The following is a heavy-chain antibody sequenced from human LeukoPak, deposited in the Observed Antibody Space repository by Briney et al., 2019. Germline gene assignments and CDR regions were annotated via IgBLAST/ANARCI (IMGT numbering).Heavy chain of an antibody. CDR3: AKRSDYSTNGNYFDS. CDR1: GFTVSGNY. J-gene: IGHJ4*02. Sequence: GGSLRLSCAASGFTVSGNYMSWVRQAPGRGLQWVSVIYSGGGTYYADSVEGRFTISRDNSKNTLYLQMNSLRAEDTAVFYCAKRSDYSTNGNYFDSWGQGTPVTVSS. V-gene: IGHV3-53*01. D-gene: IGHD4-11*01. CDR2: IYSGGGT.